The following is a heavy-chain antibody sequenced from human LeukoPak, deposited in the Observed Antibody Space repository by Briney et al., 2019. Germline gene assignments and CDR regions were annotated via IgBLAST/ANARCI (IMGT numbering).Heavy chain of an antibody. Sequence: EGSLRLSCAASGFTFSNYAMSWVRQAPGKGLEWVSTISNSGGSTYSADSMKGRFTISRDNSKNTLFLQMSGLGAEDTAVYYCAKQTDTTGSRGGAFDIWGQGTMVTVSS. CDR3: AKQTDTTGSRGGAFDI. V-gene: IGHV3-23*01. CDR2: ISNSGGST. D-gene: IGHD3-22*01. CDR1: GFTFSNYA. J-gene: IGHJ3*02.